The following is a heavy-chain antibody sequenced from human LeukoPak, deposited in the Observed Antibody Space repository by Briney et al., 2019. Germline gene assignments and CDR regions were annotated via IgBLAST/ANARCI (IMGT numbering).Heavy chain of an antibody. CDR1: GGSISSYY. V-gene: IGHV4-4*09. D-gene: IGHD3-16*02. J-gene: IGHJ4*02. Sequence: SETLSLTCTVSGGSISSYYWSWIRQPPGKGLEWIVYIYTSGSTNYNPSLKSRVTISVDTSKKQFSLKMSSVTAADTAVYYCARHGDNTYYDYVWGSYRYSVFDYWGQGTLVTVSS. CDR2: IYTSGST. CDR3: ARHGDNTYYDYVWGSYRYSVFDY.